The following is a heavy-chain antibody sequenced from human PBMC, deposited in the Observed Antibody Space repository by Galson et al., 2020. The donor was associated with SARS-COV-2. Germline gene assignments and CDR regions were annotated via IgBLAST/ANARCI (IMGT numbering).Heavy chain of an antibody. D-gene: IGHD2-15*01. CDR2: IYTRGNT. J-gene: IGHJ4*02. CDR3: GRDDVVRCSGGSWYKAGSY. CDR1: GASVNSGTYY. Sequence: SETLSLTCTVSGASVNSGTYYWTWIRQSAGKRLEWLGRIYTRGNTYYNPSLKGRVTISLDAWKKQFSLKLTSVTGADTAVYYCGRDDVVRCSGGSWYKAGSYRGPGTLVTVSS. V-gene: IGHV4-61*02.